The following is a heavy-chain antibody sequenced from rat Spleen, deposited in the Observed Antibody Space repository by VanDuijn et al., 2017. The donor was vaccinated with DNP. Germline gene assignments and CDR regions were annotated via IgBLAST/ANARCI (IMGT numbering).Heavy chain of an antibody. CDR3: ATVHYYDGTRFAY. Sequence: EVQVVESGGGLVQPGRSLKLSCVASGFIFSNYWMTWIRQAPGKGLEWVASISNTGDNTYYSDSVKGRFSLSRENAESTLYLQMDSLRSEDTATYYCATVHYYDGTRFAYWGQGTLVTVSS. CDR2: ISNTGDNT. V-gene: IGHV5-31*01. CDR1: GFIFSNYW. D-gene: IGHD1-12*02. J-gene: IGHJ3*01.